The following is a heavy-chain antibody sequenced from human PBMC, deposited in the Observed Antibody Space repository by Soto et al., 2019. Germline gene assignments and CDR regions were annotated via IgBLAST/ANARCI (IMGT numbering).Heavy chain of an antibody. D-gene: IGHD6-19*01. V-gene: IGHV3-30-3*01. CDR3: ARDVSRIAVAGTGYFQH. Sequence: QVQLVESGGGVVQPGRSLRLSCAASGFTFSSYAMHWVRQAPGKGLEWVAVISYDGSNKYYADSVKGRFTISRDNSKNTLYLQMISLRAEDTAVYYCARDVSRIAVAGTGYFQHWGQGTLVTVSS. CDR1: GFTFSSYA. J-gene: IGHJ1*01. CDR2: ISYDGSNK.